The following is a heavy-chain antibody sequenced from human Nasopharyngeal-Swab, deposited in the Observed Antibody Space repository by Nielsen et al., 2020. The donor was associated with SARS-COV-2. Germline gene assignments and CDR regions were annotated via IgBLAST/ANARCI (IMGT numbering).Heavy chain of an antibody. CDR1: GFSISSQY. V-gene: IGHV4-59*11. J-gene: IGHJ5*02. CDR3: AKEGATGWFDP. Sequence: GSLRPSCTVSGFSISSQYWSWILQPPGKGLEWIGYISHNSGTNYNPSLKSRVTMFMDTSKNQFSLKLRSVTAADTAVYYCAKEGATGWFDPWGQGTLVTVSS. CDR2: ISHNSGT.